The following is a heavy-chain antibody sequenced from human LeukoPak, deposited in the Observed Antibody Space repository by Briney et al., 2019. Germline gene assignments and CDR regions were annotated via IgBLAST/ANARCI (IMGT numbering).Heavy chain of an antibody. CDR3: ARAHCSGGSCYSVADYYYYGMDV. D-gene: IGHD2-15*01. J-gene: IGHJ6*02. V-gene: IGHV1-2*04. CDR2: INPNSGGT. CDR1: GYTFTGYY. Sequence: GASVKVSCKASGYTFTGYYMHWVRQAPGQGLEWMGWINPNSGGTNYAQKFQGWVTMTRDTSISTAYMELSRLRSDDTAVHYCARAHCSGGSCYSVADYYYYGMDVWGQGTTVTVSS.